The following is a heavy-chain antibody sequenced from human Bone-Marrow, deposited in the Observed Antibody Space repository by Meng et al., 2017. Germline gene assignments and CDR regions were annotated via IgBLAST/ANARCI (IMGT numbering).Heavy chain of an antibody. D-gene: IGHD6-19*01. CDR3: VRSSGWVRTGFDP. CDR2: IGHSGIT. J-gene: IGHJ5*02. V-gene: IGHV4-39*01. CDR1: GGPISTSGYY. Sequence: QPQLQESGPGLVKPSEALSLTCSVSGGPISTSGYYWGWIRQPPGKGLEWIGSIGHSGITYYTPSLKSRVTVSIDTSKSQFSLKLTSVTAADTAVYYCVRSSGWVRTGFDPWGQGTLVTVSS.